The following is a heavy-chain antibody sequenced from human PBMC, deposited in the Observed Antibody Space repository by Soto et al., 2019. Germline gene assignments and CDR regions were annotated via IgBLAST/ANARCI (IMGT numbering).Heavy chain of an antibody. CDR1: GFTFSSHR. D-gene: IGHD2-2*01. J-gene: IGHJ5*01. Sequence: PWESLRLSCAASGFTFSSHRMHRVRQAPGKGLVWVSRINNDWSSTTYADSVRGRFTISRDDAKNTLYLRMNSLRAEDTAVYYCAAGLVDDIVLAPAAIVGSWFDPWGQGTLVPVSS. V-gene: IGHV3-74*03. CDR3: AAGLVDDIVLAPAAIVGSWFDP. CDR2: INNDWSST.